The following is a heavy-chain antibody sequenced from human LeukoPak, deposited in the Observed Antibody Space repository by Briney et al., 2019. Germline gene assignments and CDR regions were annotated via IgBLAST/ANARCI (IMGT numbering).Heavy chain of an antibody. CDR2: IWYDGSNK. Sequence: GGSLRLSCAASGLTFSSYGMHWVRQAPGKGLEWVAVIWYDGSNKYYADSVKGRFTISRDNSKNTLYLQMNSLRAEDTAVYYCAKDTFRSSGPGYWGQGTLVTVSS. V-gene: IGHV3-33*06. CDR1: GLTFSSYG. D-gene: IGHD6-19*01. CDR3: AKDTFRSSGPGY. J-gene: IGHJ4*02.